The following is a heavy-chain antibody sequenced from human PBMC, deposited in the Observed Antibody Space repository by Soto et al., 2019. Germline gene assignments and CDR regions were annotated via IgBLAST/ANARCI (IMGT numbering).Heavy chain of an antibody. CDR2: IIPIFGTA. Sequence: QVQLVQPGAEVKKPGSSVKVSCKASGGTFSSYAISWVRQAPGQGLEWMGGIIPIFGTANYAQKFQERITITADESTSTADMELSRLRSEDTAVYYCAREESSSSSSRYGMDVWGQGTTVTVSS. CDR3: AREESSSSSSRYGMDV. J-gene: IGHJ6*02. D-gene: IGHD6-6*01. V-gene: IGHV1-69*01. CDR1: GGTFSSYA.